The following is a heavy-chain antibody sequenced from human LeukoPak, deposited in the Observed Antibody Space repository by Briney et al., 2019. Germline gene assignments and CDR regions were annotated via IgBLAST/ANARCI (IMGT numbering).Heavy chain of an antibody. CDR1: GFTFSDYY. V-gene: IGHV3-11*05. J-gene: IGHJ4*02. CDR3: ARVGGDRGDYFDY. D-gene: IGHD2-15*01. CDR2: ISSSSSYT. Sequence: PGGSLRLSCAASGFTFSDYYMSWIRQAPGKGLEWVSYISSSSSYTNYADSVKGRFTISRDNVKISLYLQMNSLRAEDTAVYYCARVGGDRGDYFDYWGQGTLVTVSS.